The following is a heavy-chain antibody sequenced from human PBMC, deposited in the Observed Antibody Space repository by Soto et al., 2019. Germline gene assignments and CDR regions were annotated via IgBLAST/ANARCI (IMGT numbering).Heavy chain of an antibody. Sequence: SETLSLTCTVSGGSISSSSYYWGWIRQPPGKGLEWIGSIYYSGSTYYNPSLKSRVTISVDTSKNQFSLKLSSVTAADTAVYYCARLVGYPYYYYYYMDVWGKGTTVTVSS. D-gene: IGHD5-18*01. CDR1: GGSISSSSYY. J-gene: IGHJ6*03. CDR2: IYYSGST. CDR3: ARLVGYPYYYYYYMDV. V-gene: IGHV4-39*01.